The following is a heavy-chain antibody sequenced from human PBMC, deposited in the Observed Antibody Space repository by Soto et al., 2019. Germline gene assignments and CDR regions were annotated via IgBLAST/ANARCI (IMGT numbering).Heavy chain of an antibody. CDR3: ARGPPGIAASGGG. D-gene: IGHD6-13*01. CDR2: IYSGGST. Sequence: EVQLVESGGGLVQPGGSLRLSCAASGFTVSHNYMNWVRQAPGKGLEWVSLIYSGGSTHYADSVKGRFTISRDNSKNTLYLQMNSLRAEDTAVYYCARGPPGIAASGGGWGPGTTVTVSS. V-gene: IGHV3-66*01. CDR1: GFTVSHNY. J-gene: IGHJ6*02.